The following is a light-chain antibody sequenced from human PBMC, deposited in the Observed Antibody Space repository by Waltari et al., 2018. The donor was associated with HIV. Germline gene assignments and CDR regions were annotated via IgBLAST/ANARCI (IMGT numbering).Light chain of an antibody. CDR2: DNN. V-gene: IGLV1-51*01. J-gene: IGLJ2*01. Sequence: QSVLTQPPSVSAAHGQKATFPCSGSNPTIGNNYVSWYQQLPGTAPKLLIYDNNKRPSGIPDRFSGSKSGTSATLGITGLQTGDEADYYCGTWDSSLSAVLFGGGTQLTVL. CDR3: GTWDSSLSAVL. CDR1: NPTIGNNY.